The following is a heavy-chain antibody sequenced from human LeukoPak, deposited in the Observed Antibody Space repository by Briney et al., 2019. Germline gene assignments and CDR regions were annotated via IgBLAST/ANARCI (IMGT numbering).Heavy chain of an antibody. Sequence: GASVKVSCKASGGTFSSYAISWVRQAPGQGLEWMGGIIPIFGTANYAQKFQGRVTITADESTSTAYMELSSLRSEDTAVYYCARGGSSFAPQDVWGKGTTVTVSS. CDR1: GGTFSSYA. D-gene: IGHD6-6*01. CDR3: ARGGSSFAPQDV. CDR2: IIPIFGTA. J-gene: IGHJ6*04. V-gene: IGHV1-69*13.